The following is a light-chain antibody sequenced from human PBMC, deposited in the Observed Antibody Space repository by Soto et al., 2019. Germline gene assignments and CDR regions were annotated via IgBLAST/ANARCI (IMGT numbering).Light chain of an antibody. CDR3: QQYKSYWT. V-gene: IGKV1-5*03. CDR2: KAS. Sequence: DIQMTQSPSTLSASVGDRVTITCRASQSISSWLAWYQQKPGKAPKLLIYKASSLASGVPSRFSGSGSGAEFTLTIRSLRPDDIAPYYCQQYKSYWTFGQGTKVEI. CDR1: QSISSW. J-gene: IGKJ1*01.